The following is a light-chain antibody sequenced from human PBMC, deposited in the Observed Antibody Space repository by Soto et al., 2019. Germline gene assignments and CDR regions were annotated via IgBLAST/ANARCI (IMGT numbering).Light chain of an antibody. J-gene: IGKJ3*01. CDR3: QQYEKSSVT. V-gene: IGKV3-20*01. CDR2: GTM. CDR1: QTVSLNS. Sequence: EVVLTQSPGTLYLSPGERASLSCRASQTVSLNSLAWYQQKPDQAPRLLIYGTMIRATDVPGRFSGGGSGTDFTLTISRLEPEDFAVYYCQQYEKSSVTFGPGTKV.